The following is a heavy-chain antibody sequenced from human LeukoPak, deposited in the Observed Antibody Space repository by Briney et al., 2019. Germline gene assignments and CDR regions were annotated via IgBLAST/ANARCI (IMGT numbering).Heavy chain of an antibody. CDR3: ARQMMDGSAFDY. CDR1: GGSISSSTYY. J-gene: IGHJ4*02. V-gene: IGHV4-39*01. Sequence: PSETLSLTCTVSGGSISSSTYYWGWIRQPPGKGLELIGSVSYSGSTYYNPSLKSRVTISLDTSKNQFSLKLSSVTAADTAVYYCARQMMDGSAFDYWGQGTLVTVPS. D-gene: IGHD3-22*01. CDR2: VSYSGST.